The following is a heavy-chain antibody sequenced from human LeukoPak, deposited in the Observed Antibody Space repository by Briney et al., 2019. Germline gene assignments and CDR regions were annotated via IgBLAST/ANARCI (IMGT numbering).Heavy chain of an antibody. Sequence: GRSLRLSCAAPGFTFSNYAMHWVRQAPGKGLEWVAIISYDENNKYYADSVKGRFTISRDNSKNTLYLQVNSLRAEDTAVYYCARSKLAGKNWFAPWGQGTLVTVSS. D-gene: IGHD1-1*01. CDR3: ARSKLAGKNWFAP. J-gene: IGHJ5*02. CDR1: GFTFSNYA. CDR2: ISYDENNK. V-gene: IGHV3-30*01.